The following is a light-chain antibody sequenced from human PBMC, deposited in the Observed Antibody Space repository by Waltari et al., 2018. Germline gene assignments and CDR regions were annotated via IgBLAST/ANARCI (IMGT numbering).Light chain of an antibody. Sequence: QSALSQPASVSGSPGQSITISCTGSSSDVGGDDSVSWYQDHPGQAPKVIIYDVNNRPSGVSDRFSVCKSGNTASLTSSGLQAEDEANYYCCSQSSYNGVIFGGGTKLTVL. CDR3: CSQSSYNGVI. V-gene: IGLV2-14*03. CDR1: SSDVGGDDS. CDR2: DVN. J-gene: IGLJ2*01.